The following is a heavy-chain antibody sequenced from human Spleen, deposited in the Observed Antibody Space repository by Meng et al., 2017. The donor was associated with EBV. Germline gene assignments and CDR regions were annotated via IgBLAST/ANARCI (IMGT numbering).Heavy chain of an antibody. CDR1: GGSCSCYY. CDR2: INHIGST. V-gene: IGHV4-34*01. Sequence: VLSHEWGVGLLEPAETLCLTCSVYGGSCSCYYWRWIRTHPGQGMEWIGEINHIGSTNYNPSLMSRVTISVDTSKNQFSLKLSSVTAADTAVYYCARRKLTYYYDSERMFFDYWGQGTLVTVSS. CDR3: ARRKLTYYYDSERMFFDY. D-gene: IGHD3-22*01. J-gene: IGHJ4*02.